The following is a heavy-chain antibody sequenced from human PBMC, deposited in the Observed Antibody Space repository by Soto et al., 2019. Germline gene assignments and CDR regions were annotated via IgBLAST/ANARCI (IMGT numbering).Heavy chain of an antibody. Sequence: ASVKVSCKASGYAFTGYYMHWVRQAPGQGLEWMGWINPNSGGTNYAQKFQGWVTMTRDASISTAYMELSRLRSDDTAVYYCARGKGLYYDFWSGSQQKYYMDVRGKGTTLTVSS. J-gene: IGHJ6*03. CDR1: GYAFTGYY. CDR2: INPNSGGT. V-gene: IGHV1-2*04. D-gene: IGHD3-3*01. CDR3: ARGKGLYYDFWSGSQQKYYMDV.